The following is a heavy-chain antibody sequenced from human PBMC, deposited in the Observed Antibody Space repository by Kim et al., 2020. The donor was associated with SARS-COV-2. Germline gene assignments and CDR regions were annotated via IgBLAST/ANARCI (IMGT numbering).Heavy chain of an antibody. V-gene: IGHV1-18*01. J-gene: IGHJ6*02. CDR3: ARFNDYGMDV. Sequence: TNDAQKLQGRVTMTKDTSKSKAYMELRSLRSDDTAVYYGARFNDYGMDVWGQGTTVTVSS. CDR2: T.